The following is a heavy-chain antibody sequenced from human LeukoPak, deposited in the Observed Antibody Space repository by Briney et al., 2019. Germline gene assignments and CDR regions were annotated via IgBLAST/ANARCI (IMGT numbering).Heavy chain of an antibody. CDR3: ARMENTQYYFDY. Sequence: SGGSLRLSCAASGFTFSSYAMSWVRQAPGKGLEWVSAVSGSGGSTSYAQKFQGRVTMTRDTSTSTVYMELSSLRSEDTAVYYCARMENTQYYFDYWGQGTLVTVSS. V-gene: IGHV3-23*01. J-gene: IGHJ4*02. CDR1: GFTFSSYA. CDR2: VSGSGGST. D-gene: IGHD1-1*01.